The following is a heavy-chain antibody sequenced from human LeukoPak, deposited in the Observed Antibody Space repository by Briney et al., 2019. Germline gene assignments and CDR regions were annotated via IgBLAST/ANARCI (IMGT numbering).Heavy chain of an antibody. CDR1: GFTFSSYA. CDR3: AKYRVTAILYYLDC. J-gene: IGHJ4*02. Sequence: GGSLRLSCAASGFTFSSYAMSWVRQAPGKGLEWVSGISGSGGSTYYADSVKGRFTISRDNPKNTLYLQMDSLRAEDTAVYYCAKYRVTAILYYLDCWGQGTLVTVSS. CDR2: ISGSGGST. D-gene: IGHD2-21*02. V-gene: IGHV3-23*01.